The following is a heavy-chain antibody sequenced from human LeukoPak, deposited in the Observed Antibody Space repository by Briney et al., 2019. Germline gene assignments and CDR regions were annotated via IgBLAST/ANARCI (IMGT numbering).Heavy chain of an antibody. CDR1: GGTVSSYA. D-gene: IGHD2-2*01. J-gene: IGHJ5*02. V-gene: IGHV1-69*13. CDR2: IIPIFGTA. Sequence: SVKVSCKASGGTVSSYAISWVRQAPGQGREWMGGIIPIFGTANYAQKFQGRVTITADVSTSTAYMELSSLRSEDTAVYYCARSFRAIRNSCISTICYVSWFDPRGQGTLVTVSS. CDR3: ARSFRAIRNSCISTICYVSWFDP.